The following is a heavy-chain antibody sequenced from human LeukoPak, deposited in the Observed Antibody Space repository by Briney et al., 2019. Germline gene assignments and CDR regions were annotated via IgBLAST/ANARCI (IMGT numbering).Heavy chain of an antibody. CDR1: GGTFSSYA. D-gene: IGHD3-22*01. V-gene: IGHV1-69*13. CDR2: IIPIFGTA. J-gene: IGHJ4*02. CDR3: ARDSTYYYDSSGYSVDY. Sequence: SVKVSCKASGGTFSSYAISWVRQAPGQGLEWMGGIIPIFGTANYARKFQGRVTITADESTSTAYMELSSLRSEDTAVYYCARDSTYYYDSSGYSVDYWGQGTLVTVSS.